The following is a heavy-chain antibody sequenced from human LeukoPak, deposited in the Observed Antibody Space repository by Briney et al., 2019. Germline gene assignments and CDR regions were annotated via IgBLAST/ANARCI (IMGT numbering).Heavy chain of an antibody. CDR2: IYYSGST. Sequence: SETLSLTCTVSGGSISSYYWSWIRQPPGKGLEWIGYIYYSGSTNYNPSLKSRVTISVDTSKNQFSLKLSSVTAADTAVYYCARYPLDGYNLSPSFDYWAREPWSPSPQ. J-gene: IGHJ4*02. V-gene: IGHV4-59*08. CDR1: GGSISSYY. CDR3: ARYPLDGYNLSPSFDY. D-gene: IGHD5-24*01.